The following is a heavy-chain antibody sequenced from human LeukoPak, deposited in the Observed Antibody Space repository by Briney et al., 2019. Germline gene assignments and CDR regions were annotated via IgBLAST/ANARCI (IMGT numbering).Heavy chain of an antibody. D-gene: IGHD3-9*01. Sequence: SETLSLTCTVSGGSVSSGSYYWSWIRQPPGKGLEWIGDIYYSGSTNYNPSLKSRVTISVDTSKNQFSLKLSSVTAADTAVYYCARGLLNLRYFDWLPAEFDYWGQGTPVTVSS. V-gene: IGHV4-61*01. CDR3: ARGLLNLRYFDWLPAEFDY. J-gene: IGHJ4*02. CDR1: GGSVSSGSYY. CDR2: IYYSGST.